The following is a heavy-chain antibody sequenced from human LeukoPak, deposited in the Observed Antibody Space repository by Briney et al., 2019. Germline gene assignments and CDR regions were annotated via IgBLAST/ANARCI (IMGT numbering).Heavy chain of an antibody. D-gene: IGHD5-12*01. J-gene: IGHJ6*02. V-gene: IGHV1-2*02. CDR3: ARGGAKTWSGYDWDYYGMDV. CDR2: INPNSGGT. Sequence: ASVKVSFKASGYTFTGYYMHWVRQAPGQGLEWMGWINPNSGGTNYAQKFQGRVTMTRDTSISTAYMELSRLRSDDTAVYYCARGGAKTWSGYDWDYYGMDVWGQGTTVTVSS. CDR1: GYTFTGYY.